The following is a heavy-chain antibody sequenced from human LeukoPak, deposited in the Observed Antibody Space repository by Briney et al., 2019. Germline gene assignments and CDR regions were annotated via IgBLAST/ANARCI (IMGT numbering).Heavy chain of an antibody. D-gene: IGHD5-18*01. J-gene: IGHJ3*02. CDR2: IYTSGST. CDR3: ARDRWVQLWSDAFDI. V-gene: IGHV4-4*07. Sequence: PSETLSLTCTVSGVSITTYYWSWIRQPAGKGLEWIGHIYTSGSTNYNPSLKSRVTMSVDTSKNQFSPKLSSVTAADTAVYYCARDRWVQLWSDAFDIWGQGTMVTVSS. CDR1: GVSITTYY.